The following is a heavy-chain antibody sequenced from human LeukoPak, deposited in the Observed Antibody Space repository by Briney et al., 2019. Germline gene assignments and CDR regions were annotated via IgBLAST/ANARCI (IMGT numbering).Heavy chain of an antibody. CDR3: ARGVRGCSGGSCYFDAFDI. V-gene: IGHV1-8*03. D-gene: IGHD2-15*01. Sequence: ASVKVSCKASGYTFTSYDINWVRQATGQGLEWMGWMNPKSGNTGYAQKFQGRVTITRNTSISTAYMELSSLRSEDTAVYYCARGVRGCSGGSCYFDAFDIWGQGTMVTVSS. J-gene: IGHJ3*02. CDR2: MNPKSGNT. CDR1: GYTFTSYD.